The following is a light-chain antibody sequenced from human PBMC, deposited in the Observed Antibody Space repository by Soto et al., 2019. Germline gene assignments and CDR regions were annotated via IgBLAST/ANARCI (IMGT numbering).Light chain of an antibody. CDR1: SSNIGAGYD. V-gene: IGLV1-44*01. Sequence: QSVLTQPPSVSGAPGQRVTISCTGTSSNIGAGYDVHWYQQLPGTAPKLLIYSNNQRPSGVPDRFSGSKSGTSASLAISGLQSEDEADYYCAARGDSLNGPVFGTGTKVTVL. CDR3: AARGDSLNGPV. CDR2: SNN. J-gene: IGLJ1*01.